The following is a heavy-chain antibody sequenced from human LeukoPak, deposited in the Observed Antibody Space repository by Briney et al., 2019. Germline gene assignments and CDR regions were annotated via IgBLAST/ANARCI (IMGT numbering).Heavy chain of an antibody. CDR3: ARAGPPKSDFWSGCENAFDI. CDR1: GFTFSDYL. CDR2: ISSRGSSI. D-gene: IGHD3-3*01. Sequence: GGSLRLSCAASGFTFSDYLLTWVRQAPGKGLEWVSYISSRGSSIYYADSVKGRFTLSRDNAKNSLFLQMNNQRAEDTAVYYCARAGPPKSDFWSGCENAFDIWGQGTMVTVSS. J-gene: IGHJ3*02. V-gene: IGHV3-11*01.